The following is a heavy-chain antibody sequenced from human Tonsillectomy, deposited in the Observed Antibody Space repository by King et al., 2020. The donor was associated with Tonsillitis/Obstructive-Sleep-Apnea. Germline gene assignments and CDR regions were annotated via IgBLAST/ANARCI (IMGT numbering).Heavy chain of an antibody. D-gene: IGHD3-16*01. CDR3: ASDWGDQGVPGFDY. CDR1: KFTFSNYW. J-gene: IGHJ4*02. V-gene: IGHV3-7*04. CDR2: IKQDGSEK. Sequence: VQLVESGGGLVQPGGSLRLSCAASKFTFSNYWMTWVRQAPGKGLEWVANIKQDGSEKYYVDSVRGRFTISRDNAKNSLYIQMNSLRAEDTAVYYCASDWGDQGVPGFDYWGQGTLVTVSS.